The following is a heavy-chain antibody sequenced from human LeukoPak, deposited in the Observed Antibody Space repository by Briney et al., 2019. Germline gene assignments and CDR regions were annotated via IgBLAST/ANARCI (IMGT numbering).Heavy chain of an antibody. J-gene: IGHJ5*02. V-gene: IGHV1-2*02. CDR2: INPNSGDT. CDR3: ARDQGNYFDP. CDR1: GYTFTDHY. D-gene: IGHD1-7*01. Sequence: ASVKVSCKASGYTFTDHYIQWVRQAPGQGREWMGWINPNSGDTNYAQKFQGRVTLSRDTSISTAFMDLSRLTSDDTAVYYCARDQGNYFDPWGQGTLVTVSS.